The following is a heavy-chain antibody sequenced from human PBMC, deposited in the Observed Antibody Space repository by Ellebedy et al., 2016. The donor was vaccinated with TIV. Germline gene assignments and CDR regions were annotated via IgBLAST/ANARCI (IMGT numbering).Heavy chain of an antibody. Sequence: GESLKISCAASGFSVTNNYMTWVRQAPGKGLEWVAIISYDGNNKYYGDSVKGRFTISRDNSKNTLDLQMNNLRTEDTAMYYCAKGHYNDNSGAYSYEDHWGQGTLVTVSS. J-gene: IGHJ4*02. V-gene: IGHV3-30*18. D-gene: IGHD3-22*01. CDR3: AKGHYNDNSGAYSYEDH. CDR2: ISYDGNNK. CDR1: GFSVTNNY.